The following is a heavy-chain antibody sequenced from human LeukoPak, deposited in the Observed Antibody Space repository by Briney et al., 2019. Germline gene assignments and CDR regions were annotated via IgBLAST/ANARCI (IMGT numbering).Heavy chain of an antibody. V-gene: IGHV3-33*01. Sequence: GRSLRLSCAASGFTFSSYGMHWVRQAPGKGLEWVAVIWYDGSNKYYADSVKGRFTISRDNSKNTLYLEGNNLRAEDTAVYCCARGRWDTGGLHGMDVWGQGTTVTVSS. CDR3: ARGRWDTGGLHGMDV. D-gene: IGHD2-8*02. CDR1: GFTFSSYG. CDR2: IWYDGSNK. J-gene: IGHJ6*02.